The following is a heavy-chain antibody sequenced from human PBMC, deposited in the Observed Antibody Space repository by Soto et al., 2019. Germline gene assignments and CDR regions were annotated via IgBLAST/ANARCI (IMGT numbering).Heavy chain of an antibody. CDR2: IYHSGST. J-gene: IGHJ6*02. Sequence: SETLSLTCAVSGGSISSSNWWSWVRQPPGKGLEWIGEIYHSGSTNYNPSLKSRVTISVDTSKNQFSLKLSSVTAADTAVYYCARHGSGSYYHYYYGMDVWGQGTTVTVSS. D-gene: IGHD1-26*01. CDR3: ARHGSGSYYHYYYGMDV. V-gene: IGHV4-4*02. CDR1: GGSISSSNW.